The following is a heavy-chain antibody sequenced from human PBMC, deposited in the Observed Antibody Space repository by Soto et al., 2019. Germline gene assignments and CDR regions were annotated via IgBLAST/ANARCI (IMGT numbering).Heavy chain of an antibody. J-gene: IGHJ4*02. CDR3: SRDLRAGIYYGSGSSIDY. D-gene: IGHD3-10*01. Sequence: VQLVQSGAEVKKPGASVKVACKASGYTFISYGISWVRQAPGQGLEWMGWISAYNGNTNDAQKRQGRVTMTTDTSRSTASMEVRGLRSDDTAVYYSSRDLRAGIYYGSGSSIDYWGQGTLVTVAS. CDR2: ISAYNGNT. V-gene: IGHV1-18*01. CDR1: GYTFISYG.